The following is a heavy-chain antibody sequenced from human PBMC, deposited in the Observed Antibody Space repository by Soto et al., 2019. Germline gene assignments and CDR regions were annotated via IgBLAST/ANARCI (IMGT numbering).Heavy chain of an antibody. Sequence: ASVKVSCKASGYTFLSYGISWVRQAPGQGLEWVGWISAYSGNTDYAQRLQDRVTLTTDTSTSTAYMELRNLRSDDTAVYYCARNPSGSSFDSWGQGTLVTVSS. CDR3: ARNPSGSSFDS. D-gene: IGHD1-26*01. V-gene: IGHV1-18*01. CDR1: GYTFLSYG. CDR2: ISAYSGNT. J-gene: IGHJ4*02.